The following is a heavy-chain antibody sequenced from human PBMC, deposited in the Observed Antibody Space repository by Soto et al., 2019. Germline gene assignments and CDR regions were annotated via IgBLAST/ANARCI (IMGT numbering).Heavy chain of an antibody. Sequence: SETLSLTCTVSGGSISSGGYYWSWIRQHPGKGLEWIGYIYYSGGTYYNPSLKSRVTISVDTSKNQFSLKLSSVTAADTAVYYCARGSITMVRGNYFDYWGQGTLVTVSS. J-gene: IGHJ4*02. CDR1: GGSISSGGYY. D-gene: IGHD3-10*01. CDR3: ARGSITMVRGNYFDY. CDR2: IYYSGGT. V-gene: IGHV4-31*03.